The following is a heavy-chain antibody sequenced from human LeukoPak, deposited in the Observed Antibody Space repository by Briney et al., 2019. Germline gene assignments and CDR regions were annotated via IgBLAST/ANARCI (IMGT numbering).Heavy chain of an antibody. J-gene: IGHJ4*02. CDR2: ISGTGGNT. Sequence: GGSLRLSCAASGFTFSNSMSWVRQAPGKGLEWVSAISGTGGNTYYVDSAKGRFTISRDNAKNSLYLQMNSLRAEDTALYYCAKGDVEMATIRLGYWGQGTLVTVSS. D-gene: IGHD5-24*01. CDR3: AKGDVEMATIRLGY. V-gene: IGHV3-23*01. CDR1: GFTFSNS.